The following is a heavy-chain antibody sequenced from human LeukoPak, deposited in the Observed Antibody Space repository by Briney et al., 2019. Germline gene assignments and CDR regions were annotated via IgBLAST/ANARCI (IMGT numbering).Heavy chain of an antibody. CDR3: ARASGYYYDSSGLYYFDY. CDR1: EFTFNNYG. Sequence: GGSLRLSCAASEFTFNNYGIHWVRQAPGKGLEWVAFIRYDGSKKYYADSVKGRFTISRDNSKNTLYLQMNSLRAEDTAVYYCARASGYYYDSSGLYYFDYWGQGTLVTVSS. D-gene: IGHD3-22*01. CDR2: IRYDGSKK. V-gene: IGHV3-30*02. J-gene: IGHJ4*02.